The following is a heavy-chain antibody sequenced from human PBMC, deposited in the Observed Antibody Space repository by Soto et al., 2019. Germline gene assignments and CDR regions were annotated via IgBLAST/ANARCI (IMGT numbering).Heavy chain of an antibody. CDR2: TYYRSKWYN. J-gene: IGHJ6*02. Sequence: SQTLSLTYAISGDSVSSNSAAWNWIRQSPSRGLEWLGRTYYRSKWYNDYAVSVKSRITINPDTSKNQFSLQLNSVTPEDTAVYYCARSRVAEVVVRGVIIRLASDYYYYGMDVWGQGTTVTVSS. CDR3: ARSRVAEVVVRGVIIRLASDYYYYGMDV. CDR1: GDSVSSNSAA. V-gene: IGHV6-1*01. D-gene: IGHD3-10*01.